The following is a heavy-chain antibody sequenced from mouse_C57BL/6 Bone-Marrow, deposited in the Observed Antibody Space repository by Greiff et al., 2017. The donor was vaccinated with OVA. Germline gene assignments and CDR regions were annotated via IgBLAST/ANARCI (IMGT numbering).Heavy chain of an antibody. J-gene: IGHJ1*03. D-gene: IGHD1-1*01. CDR1: GYTFTSYW. CDR3: AREGDYYGSSHWYFDV. V-gene: IGHV1-53*01. CDR2: INPSNGGT. Sequence: QVQLQQPGTELVKPGASVKLSCKASGYTFTSYWMHWVKQRPGQGLEWIGNINPSNGGTNYNEKFKSKATLTVDKSSSTAYMQLSSLTSEDSAVYYCAREGDYYGSSHWYFDVWGTGTTVTVSS.